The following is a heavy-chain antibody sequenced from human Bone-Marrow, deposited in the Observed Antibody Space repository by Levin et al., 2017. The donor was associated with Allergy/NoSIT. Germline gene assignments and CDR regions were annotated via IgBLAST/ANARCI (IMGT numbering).Heavy chain of an antibody. V-gene: IGHV3-23*01. Sequence: SCAASGFTFSSYAMSWVRQAPGKGLEWVSAISGSGGSTYYADSVKGRFTISRDNSKNTLYLQMNSLRAEDTAVYYCAKPRGYSGYLFDYWGQGTLVTVSS. CDR2: ISGSGGST. CDR3: AKPRGYSGYLFDY. D-gene: IGHD5-12*01. CDR1: GFTFSSYA. J-gene: IGHJ4*02.